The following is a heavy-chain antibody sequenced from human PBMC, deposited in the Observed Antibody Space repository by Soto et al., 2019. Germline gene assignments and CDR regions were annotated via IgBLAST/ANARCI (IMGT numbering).Heavy chain of an antibody. D-gene: IGHD5-18*01. V-gene: IGHV3-30*18. J-gene: IGHJ4*02. CDR3: AKDQTRIQLGLIVDY. CDR1: GFTFSSYG. CDR2: ISYDGSNK. Sequence: GGSLRLSCAASGFTFSSYGMHWVRQAPGKWLEWVAVISYDGSNKYYAASVKGRFTISRDNSKNTLYLQMNSLRAEDTDFYYCAKDQTRIQLGLIVDYWGQGTLVTVSS.